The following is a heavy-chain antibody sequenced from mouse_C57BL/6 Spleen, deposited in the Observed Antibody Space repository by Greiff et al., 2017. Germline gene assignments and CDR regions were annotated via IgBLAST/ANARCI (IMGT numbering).Heavy chain of an antibody. CDR2: IDPSDSYT. V-gene: IGHV1-59*01. CDR3: ARSGYGNYAFAMDY. CDR1: GYTFTSYW. Sequence: QVQLQQPGAELVRPGTSVKLSCKASGYTFTSYWMHWVKQRPGQGLEWIGVIDPSDSYTNYNQKFKGKATLTVDTSSSTAYMQLSSLTSEDSAVYYCARSGYGNYAFAMDYWGQGTSVTVSS. J-gene: IGHJ4*01. D-gene: IGHD2-10*02.